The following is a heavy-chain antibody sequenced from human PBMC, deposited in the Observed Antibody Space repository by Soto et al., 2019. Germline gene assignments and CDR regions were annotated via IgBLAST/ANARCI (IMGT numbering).Heavy chain of an antibody. CDR1: GFSFNGPA. V-gene: IGHV3-73*01. D-gene: IGHD3-16*01. J-gene: IGHJ4*02. CDR3: TTAYV. CDR2: IRNQANNYAT. Sequence: VQLVESGGGSVQPGGSVRLSCAASGFSFNGPAIHWVRQASGKGLEWVGRIRNQANNYATVYAASMEGRFTISRDDSKSTAYLQMNSLKAEDSAVYYCTTAYVWGQGTLVTVPS.